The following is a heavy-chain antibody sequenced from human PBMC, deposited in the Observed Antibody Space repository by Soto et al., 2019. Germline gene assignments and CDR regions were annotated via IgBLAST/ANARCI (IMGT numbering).Heavy chain of an antibody. CDR3: AKDPNPNCGYRFDY. V-gene: IGHV3-30*18. Sequence: PGGCLRLSCVASGFTFSTYGLHWVRQAPGKGLEWVAVISYDESNNNSADSVQGRFTVSRDNSKNALYLQMNDLKVEDTAMYYCAKDPNPNCGYRFDYWGQGTPFTFAS. D-gene: IGHD2-21*01. CDR2: ISYDESNN. J-gene: IGHJ4*02. CDR1: GFTFSTYG.